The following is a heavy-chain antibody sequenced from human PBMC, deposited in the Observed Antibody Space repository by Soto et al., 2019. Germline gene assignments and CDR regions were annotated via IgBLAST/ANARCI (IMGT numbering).Heavy chain of an antibody. Sequence: EVQVVESGGGLVQPGGSLRLSCTASGFPFGSYWIHWVRQAPGKGLEWVANIKPDGTEKLYADSVRGRFTIARDKAKKSLYLQMNSLRAEDTAVYYCAPRLGWVAASGGYWGRGTLVIVSS. CDR3: APRLGWVAASGGY. CDR1: GFPFGSYW. D-gene: IGHD6-19*01. J-gene: IGHJ4*02. CDR2: IKPDGTEK. V-gene: IGHV3-7*01.